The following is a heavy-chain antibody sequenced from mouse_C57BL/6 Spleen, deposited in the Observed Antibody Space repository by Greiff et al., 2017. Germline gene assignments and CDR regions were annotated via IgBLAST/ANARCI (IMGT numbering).Heavy chain of an antibody. Sequence: QVQLQQSGAELVRPGASVTLSCKASGYTFTDYEMHWVKQTPVHGLEWIGAIDPETGGTAYNQKFKGKAILTADKSSSTAYMELRSLTSEDSAVYYCTGIYYDYDGASWFAYWGQGTLVTVSA. J-gene: IGHJ3*01. CDR3: TGIYYDYDGASWFAY. D-gene: IGHD2-4*01. CDR1: GYTFTDYE. V-gene: IGHV1-15*01. CDR2: IDPETGGT.